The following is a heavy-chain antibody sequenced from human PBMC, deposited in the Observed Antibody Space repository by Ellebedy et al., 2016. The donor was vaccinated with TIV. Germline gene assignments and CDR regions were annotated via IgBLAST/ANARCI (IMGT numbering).Heavy chain of an antibody. CDR2: ITSGGDTV. CDR3: ARGWLHNSFDV. CDR1: GFNFAIHE. V-gene: IGHV3-48*03. Sequence: GESLKISCAASGFNFAIHEMSWVRQVPGKGLEWVAYITSGGDTVSYGDSVKGRFVISRDNVRSSVDLHMNRVRDEDTAVYYCARGWLHNSFDVWGRGTMVTVSS. J-gene: IGHJ3*01. D-gene: IGHD5-12*01.